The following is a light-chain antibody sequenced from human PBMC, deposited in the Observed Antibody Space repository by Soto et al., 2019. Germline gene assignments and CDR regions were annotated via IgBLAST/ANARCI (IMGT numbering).Light chain of an antibody. CDR1: SSNIGADYD. J-gene: IGLJ1*01. CDR2: NND. Sequence: QSVLSQPPSVSGAPGQRVTISCTGSSSNIGADYDVHWYQFLPGTAPELLIYNNDNRPSGVPDRFSGSKSGTSDSLAITGLQAEDEADYYCQSYDSSLSGSYAFGTGTKVTVL. CDR3: QSYDSSLSGSYA. V-gene: IGLV1-40*01.